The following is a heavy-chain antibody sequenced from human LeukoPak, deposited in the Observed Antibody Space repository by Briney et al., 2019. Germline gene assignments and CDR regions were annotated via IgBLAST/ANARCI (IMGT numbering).Heavy chain of an antibody. V-gene: IGHV1-2*02. CDR1: GYTFTSYG. CDR2: INPNSGGT. Sequence: ASVKVSCKASGYTFTSYGISWVRQAPGQGLEWMGWINPNSGGTNYAQKFQGRVTMTRDTSISTAYMELSRLRSDDTAVYYCARDRGASSGQIDYWGQGTLVTVSS. CDR3: ARDRGASSGQIDY. D-gene: IGHD6-19*01. J-gene: IGHJ4*02.